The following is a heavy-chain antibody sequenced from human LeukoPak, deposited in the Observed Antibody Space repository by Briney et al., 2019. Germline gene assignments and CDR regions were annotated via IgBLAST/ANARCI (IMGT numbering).Heavy chain of an antibody. D-gene: IGHD5-24*01. Sequence: GGSLRLSCAASGFTFNSYGMHWVRQAPGKGLEWVAVMWYDGSNKYYADSVKGRFTISRDDSKNTLYLQMNSLRAEDTAVYYCARDLGGWLQSAFDYWGQGTLVTVPS. V-gene: IGHV3-33*01. CDR2: MWYDGSNK. CDR3: ARDLGGWLQSAFDY. J-gene: IGHJ4*02. CDR1: GFTFNSYG.